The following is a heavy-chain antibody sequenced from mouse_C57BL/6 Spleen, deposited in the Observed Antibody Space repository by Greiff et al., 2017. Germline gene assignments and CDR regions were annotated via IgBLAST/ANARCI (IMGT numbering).Heavy chain of an antibody. D-gene: IGHD1-1*01. J-gene: IGHJ1*03. CDR2: ISSGSSTI. CDR1: GFTFSDYG. CDR3: ARQDYGRWYFDV. Sequence: EVKLMESGGGLVKPGGSLKLSCAASGFTFSDYGMHWVRQAPEKGLEWVAYISSGSSTIYYADTVKGRFTISRDNAKNTLFLQMTSLRSEDTAMYYCARQDYGRWYFDVWGTGTTVTVSS. V-gene: IGHV5-17*01.